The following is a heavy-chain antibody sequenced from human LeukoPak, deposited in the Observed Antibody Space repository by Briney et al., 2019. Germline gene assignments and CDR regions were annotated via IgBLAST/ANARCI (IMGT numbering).Heavy chain of an antibody. J-gene: IGHJ4*02. Sequence: GASVKVSCKASGYTFTVYYMHWVRQAPGQGLEWMGWINPNSGGTNYAQKFQGRVTMTRDTSISTAYMELSRLRSDDTAVYYCARARDNWNDLGGYWGQGTLVTVSS. CDR1: GYTFTVYY. V-gene: IGHV1-2*02. D-gene: IGHD1-1*01. CDR3: ARARDNWNDLGGY. CDR2: INPNSGGT.